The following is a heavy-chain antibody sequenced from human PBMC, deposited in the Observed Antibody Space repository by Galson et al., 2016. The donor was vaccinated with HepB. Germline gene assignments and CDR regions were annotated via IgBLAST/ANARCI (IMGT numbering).Heavy chain of an antibody. CDR2: IIPIFDTT. Sequence: SCKASGGTFSSYAISWVRQAPGQGLEWMGGIIPIFDTTNYAQKLQGRVTITADESTSTAYMELSSLRSEDTAVYYCTRGSDYYYYYAMDVWGQGTTVTVSS. CDR3: TRGSDYYYYYAMDV. V-gene: IGHV1-69*01. D-gene: IGHD1-26*01. J-gene: IGHJ6*02. CDR1: GGTFSSYA.